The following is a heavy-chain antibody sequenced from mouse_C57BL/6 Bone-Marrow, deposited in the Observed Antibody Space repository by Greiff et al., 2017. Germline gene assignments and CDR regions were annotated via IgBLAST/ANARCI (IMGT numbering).Heavy chain of an antibody. CDR1: GFSLTSYG. V-gene: IGHV2-2*01. J-gene: IGHJ1*03. Sequence: VKLVESGPGLVQPSQTLSITCTVSGFSLTSYGVHWVRQSPGKGLEWLGVIWSGGSTDYNAAFISRLSISKDNSKSQVFFKMNSLQADDTAIYYCASVYDGYYVRYFDVWGTGTTVTVSS. CDR2: IWSGGST. D-gene: IGHD2-3*01. CDR3: ASVYDGYYVRYFDV.